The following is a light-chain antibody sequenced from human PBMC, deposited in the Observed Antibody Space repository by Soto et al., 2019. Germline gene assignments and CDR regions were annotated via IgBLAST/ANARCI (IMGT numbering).Light chain of an antibody. Sequence: QSVLTQPPSASGSPGQSVTISCTGTSSDVGAYSYVSWYQQRPGKAPKLMIYEVSKRPSGVPDRFSGSKSGNTASLTVSGLQAEDGADYYCSSYAGSNNFVVFGGGTKVTVL. CDR1: SSDVGAYSY. CDR2: EVS. CDR3: SSYAGSNNFVV. V-gene: IGLV2-8*01. J-gene: IGLJ2*01.